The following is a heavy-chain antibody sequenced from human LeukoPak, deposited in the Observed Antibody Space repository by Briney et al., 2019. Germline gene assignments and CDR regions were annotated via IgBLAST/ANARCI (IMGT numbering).Heavy chain of an antibody. D-gene: IGHD3-3*01. Sequence: SETLSLTCAVSGGSISSGGYSWSWIRQPPGKGLEWIGYIYHSGSTYYNPSLKSRVTISVDRSKNQFSLKLGSVTAADTAVYYCARYYDGFDPWGQGTLVTVSS. CDR3: ARYYDGFDP. CDR2: IYHSGST. J-gene: IGHJ5*02. CDR1: GGSISSGGYS. V-gene: IGHV4-30-2*01.